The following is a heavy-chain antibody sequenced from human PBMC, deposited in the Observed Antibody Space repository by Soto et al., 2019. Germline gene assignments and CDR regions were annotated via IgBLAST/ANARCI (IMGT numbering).Heavy chain of an antibody. Sequence: GGSLRLSCAASGFTFSDYYMSWIRQAPGKGLEWVSYISSSSYTNYAGSVKGRFTISRDNAKNSLYLQMNSLRAEDTAVYYCARDGGAAAGRVDAFEIWGQGTMVTVSS. J-gene: IGHJ3*02. D-gene: IGHD6-13*01. CDR1: GFTFSDYY. CDR2: ISSSSYT. V-gene: IGHV3-11*06. CDR3: ARDGGAAAGRVDAFEI.